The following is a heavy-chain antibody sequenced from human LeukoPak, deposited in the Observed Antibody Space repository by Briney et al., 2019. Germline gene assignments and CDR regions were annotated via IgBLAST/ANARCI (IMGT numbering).Heavy chain of an antibody. V-gene: IGHV4-59*08. CDR3: ARQRLRYDSNGYSTSYEVADI. CDR2: IYYTGTT. CDR1: GGSFSGYY. D-gene: IGHD3-22*01. Sequence: SETLSLTCAVYGGSFSGYYWSWIRQPPGRGLEWIGCIYYTGTTDYNPSLKSRVTMSVDTSMNQFSLKLSSVTAADTAVYYCARQRLRYDSNGYSTSYEVADIWGQGTVVTVSS. J-gene: IGHJ3*02.